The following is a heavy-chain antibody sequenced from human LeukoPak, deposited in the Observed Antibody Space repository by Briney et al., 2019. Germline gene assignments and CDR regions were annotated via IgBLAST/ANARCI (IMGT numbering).Heavy chain of an antibody. D-gene: IGHD2-2*03. CDR2: INHSGST. V-gene: IGHV4-34*01. J-gene: IGHJ4*02. CDR1: GGSFCGYY. CDR3: ARDGYLAVDY. Sequence: PSETLSLTCAVYGGSFCGYYWSWIRQPPGKGLEWIGEINHSGSTNYDPSLKSRVAISVDTSKNQFSLKLSSVTAADTAVYYCARDGYLAVDYWGQGTLVTVSS.